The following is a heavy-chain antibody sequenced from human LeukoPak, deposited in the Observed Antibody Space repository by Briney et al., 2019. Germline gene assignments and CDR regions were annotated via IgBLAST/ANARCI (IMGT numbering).Heavy chain of an antibody. J-gene: IGHJ5*02. CDR1: GFTFSSYW. V-gene: IGHV3-74*01. CDR3: ARGQYYDILTGYSPNWFDP. Sequence: GGSLRLSCAASGFTFSSYWMHWVRQAPGKGLVWVSRINSDGSSTSYADSVKGRFTISRDNAKNSLYLQMNSLRAEDTAVYYCARGQYYDILTGYSPNWFDPWGQGTLVTVSS. CDR2: INSDGSST. D-gene: IGHD3-9*01.